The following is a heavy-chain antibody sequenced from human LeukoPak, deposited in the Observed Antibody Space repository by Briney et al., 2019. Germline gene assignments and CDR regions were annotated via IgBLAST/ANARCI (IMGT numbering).Heavy chain of an antibody. CDR3: AKYSRAGVRGVIAH. CDR1: GFTVSSNY. D-gene: IGHD3-10*01. V-gene: IGHV3-53*01. Sequence: GGSLRLSCAASGFTVSSNYMSWVRQAPGKGLEWVSVIYSGGSTYYADSVKGRFTISRDNSKNTLYLQMNSLRAEDTAVYYCAKYSRAGVRGVIAHWGQGTLVTVSS. CDR2: IYSGGST. J-gene: IGHJ4*02.